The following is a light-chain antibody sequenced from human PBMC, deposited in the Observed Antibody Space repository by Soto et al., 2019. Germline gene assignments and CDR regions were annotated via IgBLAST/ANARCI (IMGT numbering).Light chain of an antibody. CDR1: QSIANT. V-gene: IGKV3-15*01. CDR3: QQYNSWPT. Sequence: EIVMTQSPATLSVSPGERATLSCRASQSIANTLAWYQQKPGQAPRLLIYGASIRATGIPARFSGSGSGTEFTLTISSLQSEDFAVYYCQQYNSWPTFGPGTQVDVK. J-gene: IGKJ3*01. CDR2: GAS.